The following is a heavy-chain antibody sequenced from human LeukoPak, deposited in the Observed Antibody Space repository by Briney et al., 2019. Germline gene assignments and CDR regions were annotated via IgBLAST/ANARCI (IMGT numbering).Heavy chain of an antibody. D-gene: IGHD3-10*01. CDR3: ARDGSGSYFDY. CDR1: GFSFSSYS. Sequence: GGSLRLSCAASGFSFSSYSMNWVRQAPGKGLERVSYISSSGNTIYYAASVKGRCTISRDNAKNTLYLQMNSLRAEDTAVYYCARDGSGSYFDYWGQGTLVTVSS. V-gene: IGHV3-48*01. J-gene: IGHJ4*02. CDR2: ISSSGNTI.